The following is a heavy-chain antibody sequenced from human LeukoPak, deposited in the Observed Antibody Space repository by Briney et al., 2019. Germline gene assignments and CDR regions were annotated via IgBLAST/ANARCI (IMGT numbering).Heavy chain of an antibody. CDR2: IKQDGSEK. Sequence: PGGSLRLSCAASGFTFSSYWMSWVRQAPGKGLEWVANIKQDGSEKYYVDSVKGRFTISRDNAKNSLYLQMNSLRAEDTAVYYCARDFRITYYYGSGSYYLDYWGQGTLVTVCS. CDR3: ARDFRITYYYGSGSYYLDY. D-gene: IGHD3-10*01. CDR1: GFTFSSYW. V-gene: IGHV3-7*01. J-gene: IGHJ4*02.